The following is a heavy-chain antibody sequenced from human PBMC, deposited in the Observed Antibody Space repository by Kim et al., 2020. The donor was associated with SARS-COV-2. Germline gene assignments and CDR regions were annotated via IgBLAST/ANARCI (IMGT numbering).Heavy chain of an antibody. V-gene: IGHV3-15*01. D-gene: IGHD3-16*01. CDR3: TTESLAGGWFDP. Sequence: GGSLRLSCAASGFTFSNAWMSWVRQAPGKGLEWVGRIKSKTDGGTTDYAAPVKGRFTISRDDSKNTLYLQMNSLKTEDTAVYYCTTESLAGGWFDPWGQGTLVTVSS. CDR2: IKSKTDGGTT. J-gene: IGHJ5*02. CDR1: GFTFSNAW.